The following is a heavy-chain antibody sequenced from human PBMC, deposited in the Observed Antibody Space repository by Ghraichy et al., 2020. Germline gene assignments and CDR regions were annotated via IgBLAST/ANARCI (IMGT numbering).Heavy chain of an antibody. V-gene: IGHV4-39*01. Sequence: SETLSLTCTVSGGSISSSSYYWGWIRQPPGKGLEWIGSIYYSGSTYYNPSLKSRVTISVDTSKNQFSLKLSSVTAADTAVYYCARQPVLEELTYFDLWGRGTLVTVSS. CDR1: GGSISSSSYY. CDR3: ARQPVLEELTYFDL. D-gene: IGHD1-1*01. CDR2: IYYSGST. J-gene: IGHJ2*01.